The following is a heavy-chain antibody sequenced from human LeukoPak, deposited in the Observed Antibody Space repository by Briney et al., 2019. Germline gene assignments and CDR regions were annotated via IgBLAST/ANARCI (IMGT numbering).Heavy chain of an antibody. CDR1: GFTFSSFA. J-gene: IGHJ6*03. CDR3: AKHYYDFWSGLYYMDV. V-gene: IGHV3-23*01. Sequence: GGSLRLSCAASGFTFSSFAMSSVRQAPGKRLECVSAISGSGGSTYYAASVKGRVTISRDNSKTTLYLQMNSLRAEDTAVYYCAKHYYDFWSGLYYMDVWGKGPRSPSP. D-gene: IGHD3-3*01. CDR2: ISGSGGST.